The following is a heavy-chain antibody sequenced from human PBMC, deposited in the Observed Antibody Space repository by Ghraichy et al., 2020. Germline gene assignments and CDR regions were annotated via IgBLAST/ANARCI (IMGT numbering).Heavy chain of an antibody. CDR1: GGSISSSSYY. CDR2: IYYSGST. CDR3: ARGLGIVVVPAASPWFDP. D-gene: IGHD2-2*03. V-gene: IGHV4-39*01. J-gene: IGHJ5*02. Sequence: SETLSLTCTVSGGSISSSSYYWGWIRQPPGKGLEWIGSIYYSGSTYYNPSLKSRVTISVDTSKNQFSLKLSSVTAADTAVYYCARGLGIVVVPAASPWFDPWGQGTLVTVSS.